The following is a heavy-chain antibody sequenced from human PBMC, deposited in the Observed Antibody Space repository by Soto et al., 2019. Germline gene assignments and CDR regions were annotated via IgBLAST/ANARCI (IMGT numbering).Heavy chain of an antibody. D-gene: IGHD3-22*01. CDR2: TRNIXNSCLT. J-gene: IGHJ5*01. CDR1: GFTFSDYW. Sequence: GGSLRLSCAASGFTFSDYWMSWVRQAPGKGLERVGRTRNIXNSCLTEYAASMKGRFMISRXDSKNPLYLKMNSLKTEETAVYYSARVAYYYDSSGYYYNWFDSWGQGTLVTVSS. V-gene: IGHV3-72*01. CDR3: ARVAYYYDSSGYYYNWFDS.